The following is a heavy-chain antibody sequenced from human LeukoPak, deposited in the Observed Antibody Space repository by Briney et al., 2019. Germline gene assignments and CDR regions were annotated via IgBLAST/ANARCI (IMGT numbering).Heavy chain of an antibody. CDR1: GGCISSYY. CDR3: AFSSSWLPFDY. Sequence: SETLSLTCTVSGGCISSYYWSWIRQPPGKGLEWIGYIYTSGSTNYNPSLKSRVTISVDTSKNQFSLKLSSVTAADTAVYYCAFSSSWLPFDYWGQGTLVTVSS. V-gene: IGHV4-4*09. J-gene: IGHJ4*02. D-gene: IGHD6-13*01. CDR2: IYTSGST.